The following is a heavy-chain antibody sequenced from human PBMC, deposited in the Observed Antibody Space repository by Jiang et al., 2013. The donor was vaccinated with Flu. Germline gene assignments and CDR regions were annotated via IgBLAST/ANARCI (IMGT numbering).Heavy chain of an antibody. J-gene: IGHJ4*02. CDR1: GYSISSGYY. CDR2: IYHSGST. V-gene: IGHV4-38-2*01. CDR3: ARRVKLRPGEFDY. D-gene: IGHD5-12*01. Sequence: GPGLVKPSETLSLTCAVSGYSISSGYYWGWIRQPPGKGLEWIGSIYHSGSTYYNPSLKSRVTISVDTSKNQFSLKLSSVTAADTAVYYCARRVKLRPGEFDYWGQGTLVTVSS.